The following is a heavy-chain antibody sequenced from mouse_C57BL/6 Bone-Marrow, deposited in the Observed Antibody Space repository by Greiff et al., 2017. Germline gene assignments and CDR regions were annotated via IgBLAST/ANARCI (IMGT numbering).Heavy chain of an antibody. V-gene: IGHV1-39*01. J-gene: IGHJ3*01. Sequence: VHVKQSGPELVKPGASVKISCKASGYSFTDYNMNWVKQSNGKSLEWIGVINPNYGTTSYNQKFKGKATLTVDQSSSTAYMQLNSLTSEDSAVYYCAREGVIYDGYYVLAYWGQGTLVTVSA. CDR2: INPNYGTT. D-gene: IGHD2-3*01. CDR3: AREGVIYDGYYVLAY. CDR1: GYSFTDYN.